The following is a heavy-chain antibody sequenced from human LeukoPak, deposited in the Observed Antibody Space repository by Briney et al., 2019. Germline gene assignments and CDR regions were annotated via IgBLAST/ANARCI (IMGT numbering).Heavy chain of an antibody. CDR1: GYTFTGYY. CDR2: INPNSGGT. V-gene: IGHV1-2*02. J-gene: IGHJ4*02. Sequence: ASVKVSCKASGYTFTGYYMHWVRPAPGQGLEWMGWINPNSGGTNYAQKFQGRVTMTRDTSISTAYMELSRLRSDDTAVYYCARDSSSGWPTTVDYWGQGTLVTVSS. D-gene: IGHD6-19*01. CDR3: ARDSSSGWPTTVDY.